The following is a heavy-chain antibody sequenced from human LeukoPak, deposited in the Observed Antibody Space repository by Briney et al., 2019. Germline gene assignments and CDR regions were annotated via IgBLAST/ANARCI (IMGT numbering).Heavy chain of an antibody. CDR3: ARDGIGYSYGHDY. Sequence: APVKVSCKASGYTFTPYAMHWVRQAPGQGLEWMGWISGDNGNTEYSQKFQGRVTITRDTAASTAYMELSNLRSEDTAVYYCARDGIGYSYGHDYWGQGTPVTVSS. D-gene: IGHD5-18*01. CDR1: GYTFTPYA. V-gene: IGHV1-3*01. J-gene: IGHJ4*02. CDR2: ISGDNGNT.